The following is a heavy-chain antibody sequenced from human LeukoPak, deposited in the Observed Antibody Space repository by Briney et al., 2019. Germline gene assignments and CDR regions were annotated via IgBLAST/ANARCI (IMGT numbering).Heavy chain of an antibody. J-gene: IGHJ3*02. CDR2: IYPGDSDT. CDR3: ARQPNYYDSRGYLSHAFDI. Sequence: GESLKISCKCSGYRFTTYWIGWVRQMPGKGLEWMGIIYPGDSDTRYSPSFQGQVTISADKSITTAYLQWSSLKASDTAMYYCARQPNYYDSRGYLSHAFDIWGQGTMLTVSS. V-gene: IGHV5-51*01. CDR1: GYRFTTYW. D-gene: IGHD3-22*01.